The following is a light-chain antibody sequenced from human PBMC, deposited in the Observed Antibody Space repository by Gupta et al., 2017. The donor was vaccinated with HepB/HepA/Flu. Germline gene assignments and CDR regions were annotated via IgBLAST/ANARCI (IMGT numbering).Light chain of an antibody. CDR1: TSNIGSNN. V-gene: IGLV1-44*01. CDR3: AAWDDSLNAVL. J-gene: IGLJ2*01. Sequence: QSVLTQPPSVSGTHGQRLTMSCIGGTSNIGSNNVNWYQHIPGKAPKYLFTRYDLRPSGAHDRFSWSKSATSASLVISGLQSEDEGNYYCAAWDDSLNAVLFGGGTKVTVL. CDR2: RYD.